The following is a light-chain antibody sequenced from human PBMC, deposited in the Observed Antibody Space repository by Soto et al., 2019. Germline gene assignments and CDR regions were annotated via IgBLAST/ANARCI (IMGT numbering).Light chain of an antibody. CDR3: AAWDDSLSAWV. CDR2: RNN. CDR1: SSNIGSNY. V-gene: IGLV1-47*01. J-gene: IGLJ3*02. Sequence: QSVLTQPPSASGTPGQRVTISCSGSSSNIGSNYVYWYQQLPGTAPKLLIYRNNQRPSGVPDRFSGSKSGTSASLAISGLRSEDEADYYCAAWDDSLSAWVSGGGTKLTVL.